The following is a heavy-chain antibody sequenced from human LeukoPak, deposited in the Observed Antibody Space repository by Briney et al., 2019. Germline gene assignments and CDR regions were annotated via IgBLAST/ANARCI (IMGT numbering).Heavy chain of an antibody. J-gene: IGHJ3*02. CDR2: ISSSSSYI. D-gene: IGHD4-17*01. CDR3: AIDHGDYEWPDAFDI. CDR1: GFTFSSYS. Sequence: PGGSLRLSCAASGFTFSSYSMNWVRQAPGKGLEWVSSISSSSSYIYYADSVKGRFTISRDNAKNSLYLQMNSLRAEDTAVYYCAIDHGDYEWPDAFDIWGQGTMVTVSS. V-gene: IGHV3-21*01.